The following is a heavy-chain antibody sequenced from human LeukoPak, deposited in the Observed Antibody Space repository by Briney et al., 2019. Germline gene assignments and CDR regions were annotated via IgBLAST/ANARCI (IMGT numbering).Heavy chain of an antibody. J-gene: IGHJ3*02. CDR3: ARGLDSVTWGPFDI. CDR1: GFTFSTYT. CDR2: INTGGGT. Sequence: GGSLRLSCAASGFTFSTYTMSWVRQAPGKGLEWVSAINTGGGTSSADSVKGRFTISRDNSESTLYLQMSSLGAEDTAVYYCARGLDSVTWGPFDIWGQGTVVTVSS. D-gene: IGHD2-2*03. V-gene: IGHV3-23*01.